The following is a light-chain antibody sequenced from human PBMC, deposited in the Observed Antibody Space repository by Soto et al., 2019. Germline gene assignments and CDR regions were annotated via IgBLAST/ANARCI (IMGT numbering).Light chain of an antibody. J-gene: IGKJ4*01. CDR2: DAS. CDR3: QRYNNWPLT. V-gene: IGKV1-9*01. CDR1: QGISSY. Sequence: DIQLTQSPSFLSASVGDRVIITCRASQGISSYLAWYQEKPGKAPKLLIYDASSLVSGVPSRFSGSGSGTEFTLTINSLQSEDFAVYYCQRYNNWPLTFGGGTKVDI.